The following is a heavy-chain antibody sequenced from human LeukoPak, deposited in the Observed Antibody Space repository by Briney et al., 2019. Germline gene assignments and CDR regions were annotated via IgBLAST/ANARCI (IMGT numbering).Heavy chain of an antibody. Sequence: PSETLSLTCTVSGYSISSGYYWVWVRQPPGKGLEWIGSFYHSGNTYYNPSLKSRVTISVDTSKNQLSLRLSSVTAADTAVYYCARAPGAFDFWGQGTMVIVSS. CDR3: ARAPGAFDF. CDR2: FYHSGNT. V-gene: IGHV4-38-2*02. CDR1: GYSISSGYY. J-gene: IGHJ3*01.